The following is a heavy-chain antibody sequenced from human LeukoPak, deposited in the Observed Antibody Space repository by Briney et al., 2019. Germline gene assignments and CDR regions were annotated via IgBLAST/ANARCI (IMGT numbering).Heavy chain of an antibody. V-gene: IGHV3-43*02. D-gene: IGHD3-22*01. CDR2: TSGDGGST. CDR3: AKDSPDSIGYMDV. CDR1: GFTFDDYA. J-gene: IGHJ6*03. Sequence: PGGSLRLSCAASGFTFDDYAMHWVRQAPGKGLEWVSLTSGDGGSTYYADSVKGRFTISRDNSKNSLYLQMNSLKTEDTAFYYCAKDSPDSIGYMDVWGKGTTVTVSS.